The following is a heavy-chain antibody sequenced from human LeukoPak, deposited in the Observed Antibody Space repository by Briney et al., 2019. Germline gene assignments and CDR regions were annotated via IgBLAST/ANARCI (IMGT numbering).Heavy chain of an antibody. Sequence: GGSLRLSCAASGFTFSNYGMHWVRQAPGKGLEWVAFVRYDETTKFYTDSVKGRFTISRDNSKTTLYLQMNSLRAEDTAVYYCAREAQLDPNGYFQHWGQGTLVTVSS. D-gene: IGHD6-13*01. CDR1: GFTFSNYG. CDR2: VRYDETTK. CDR3: AREAQLDPNGYFQH. J-gene: IGHJ1*01. V-gene: IGHV3-30*02.